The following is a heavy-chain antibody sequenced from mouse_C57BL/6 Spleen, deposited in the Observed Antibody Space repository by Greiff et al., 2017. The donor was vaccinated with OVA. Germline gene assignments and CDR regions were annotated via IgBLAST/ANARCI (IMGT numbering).Heavy chain of an antibody. CDR1: GYTFTSYW. J-gene: IGHJ1*03. CDR2: IDPSDSYS. CDR3: AREERKGYFDV. V-gene: IGHV1-69*01. Sequence: QVHVKQPGAELVMPGASVKLSCKASGYTFTSYWMHWVKQRPGQGLEWIGEIDPSDSYSNYNQEFKGKSTLTVDKSSSTAYMQLSSLTSEDAAVYYCAREERKGYFDVWGTGTTVTVSS.